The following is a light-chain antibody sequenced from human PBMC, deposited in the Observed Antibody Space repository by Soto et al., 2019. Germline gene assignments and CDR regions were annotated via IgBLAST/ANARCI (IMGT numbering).Light chain of an antibody. Sequence: EIVLTQSQATLSLSPGERATLSCRASQSVSSYLAWYQQKPGQAPRLLIYDASNRATGIPARFSGSGSGTDFTLTSGSREPEDFAVYYCQQRSNWPVTFGQGTKVEI. V-gene: IGKV3-11*01. J-gene: IGKJ1*01. CDR2: DAS. CDR1: QSVSSY. CDR3: QQRSNWPVT.